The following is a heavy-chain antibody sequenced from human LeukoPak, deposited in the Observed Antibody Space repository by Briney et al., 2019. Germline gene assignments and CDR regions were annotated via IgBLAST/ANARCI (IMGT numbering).Heavy chain of an antibody. CDR2: ISGSGGST. CDR1: GFTFKNYA. D-gene: IGHD1-1*01. CDR3: AKANA. V-gene: IGHV3-23*01. Sequence: PGGSLRLSCAASGFTFKNYAMSWVRQAPGKGLEWLSAISGSGGSTYYADSVRGRFAISRDNSKNTLYLHIRSLRVEDTAVYYRAKANAWGQGTLVTVSS. J-gene: IGHJ5*02.